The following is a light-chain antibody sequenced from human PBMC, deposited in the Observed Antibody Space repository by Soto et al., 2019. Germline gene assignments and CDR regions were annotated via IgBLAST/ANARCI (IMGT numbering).Light chain of an antibody. CDR2: DVN. J-gene: IGLJ2*01. CDR1: LSDVGGQNL. CDR3: SSYTGTNVI. Sequence: QSALTQPPSASGSPGQSVTISCTGTLSDVGGQNLVSWYRQDPGKAPKLIIYDVNQRPSGVPDRSSGSKSGSTASLTVSGLQAEDEANYYCSSYTGTNVIFGGGTKLTVL. V-gene: IGLV2-8*01.